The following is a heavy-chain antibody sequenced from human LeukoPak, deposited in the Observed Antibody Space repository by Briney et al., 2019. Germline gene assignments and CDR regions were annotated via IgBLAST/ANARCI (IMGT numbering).Heavy chain of an antibody. J-gene: IGHJ6*02. CDR3: ARNNDMDV. CDR2: MNKDGSEE. CDR1: GFTLSSYW. D-gene: IGHD1/OR15-1a*01. V-gene: IGHV3-7*03. Sequence: PGGSLRLSCAASGFTLSSYWMTWVRQAPGKGPEWVANMNKDGSEEYYVDSVKGRFTIFKDTAKNSLYLQMNNLRVEDTALYYCARNNDMDVWGQGTTVVVSS.